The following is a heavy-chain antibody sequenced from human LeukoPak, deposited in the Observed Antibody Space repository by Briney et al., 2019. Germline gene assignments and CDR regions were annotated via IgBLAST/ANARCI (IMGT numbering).Heavy chain of an antibody. V-gene: IGHV4-38-2*02. J-gene: IGHJ4*02. CDR1: GYSISSGYY. D-gene: IGHD3-22*01. CDR3: ARVSEDYYDSSGYYLDY. CDR2: IYHSGST. Sequence: SETLSLTCTVSGYSISSGYYWGWIRPPPGKGLEWIGSIYHSGSTYYNPSLKRRVTISVDTSKNQFSLKLSSVTAADTAVYYCARVSEDYYDSSGYYLDYWGQGTLVTVSS.